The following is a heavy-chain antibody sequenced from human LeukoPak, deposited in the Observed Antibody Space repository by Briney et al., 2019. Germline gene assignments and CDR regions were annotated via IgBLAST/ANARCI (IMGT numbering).Heavy chain of an antibody. CDR2: ISSSGNTI. V-gene: IGHV3-48*01. D-gene: IGHD1-26*01. CDR1: GFTFSGYN. Sequence: GGSLRLSCAASGFTFSGYNLNWVRQAPGKGLEWVSYISSSGNTIYYADSVKGRFTISRDNAKNSLYLQMNSLRAEDTAVYYCARANSGSLPMDYWGQGTLVTVSS. CDR3: ARANSGSLPMDY. J-gene: IGHJ4*02.